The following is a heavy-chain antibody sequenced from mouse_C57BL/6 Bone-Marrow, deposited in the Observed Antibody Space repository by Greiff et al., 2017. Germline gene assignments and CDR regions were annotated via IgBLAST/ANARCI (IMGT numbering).Heavy chain of an antibody. J-gene: IGHJ2*01. Sequence: VQLQQPGAELVMPGASVKLSCKASGYTFTSYWMHWVKQRPGQGLEWIGEIDPSGSYTNYNEKFKGKSTLTVDKSSSTAYMQLSSLTSEDSAVYYCARAPKNSLPYYFDYWGQGTTLTVSS. CDR3: ARAPKNSLPYYFDY. CDR2: IDPSGSYT. V-gene: IGHV1-69*01. CDR1: GYTFTSYW. D-gene: IGHD6-2*01.